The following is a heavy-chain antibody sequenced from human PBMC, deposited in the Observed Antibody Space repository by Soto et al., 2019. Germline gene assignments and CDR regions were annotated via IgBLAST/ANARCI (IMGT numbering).Heavy chain of an antibody. CDR2: ISYDGINK. CDR1: GFTFSNYA. CDR3: VKDGVSGWSDYFFDY. D-gene: IGHD6-19*01. Sequence: QVHLVESGGGVVQPGRSPRLSCAASGFTFSNYAMHWVRRAPGKGLECVALISYDGINKYYADSVKGRFTVSRDNSKSTLYLQMNSLRAEDTAVYYCVKDGVSGWSDYFFDYWGQGTLVTVSS. V-gene: IGHV3-30*18. J-gene: IGHJ4*02.